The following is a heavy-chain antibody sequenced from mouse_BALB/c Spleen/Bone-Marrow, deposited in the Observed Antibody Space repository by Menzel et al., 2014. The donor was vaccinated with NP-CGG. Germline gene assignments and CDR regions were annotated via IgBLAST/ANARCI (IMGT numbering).Heavy chain of an antibody. CDR2: ISSDSGAI. J-gene: IGHJ2*01. D-gene: IGHD4-1*01. CDR3: TRGGNWEDFDY. CDR1: GFTFSSFG. V-gene: IGHV5-17*02. Sequence: EVKLVESGGGLVQPGGSRKLSCAASGFTFSSFGMRWVRQAPEKGLEWIAYISSDSGAIFYADTVKGRFTISRDNPKNTLFLQMTSLRSEDTAIYFCTRGGNWEDFDYWGQGTTLTVSS.